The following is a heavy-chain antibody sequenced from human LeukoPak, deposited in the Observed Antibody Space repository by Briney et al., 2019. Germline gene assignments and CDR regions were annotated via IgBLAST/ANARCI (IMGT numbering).Heavy chain of an antibody. D-gene: IGHD1-26*01. CDR1: GDSLRTTTYY. V-gene: IGHV4-39*07. J-gene: IGHJ5*02. Sequence: SETLSLTCTVSGDSLRTTTYYWNWIRQPPGKGLEWIGGLYHSGTIYYNPSLKSRVTISADKSKNHFSLKLASVTAADTAVYYCARDRELAALDPWGQGTLVTVSS. CDR2: LYHSGTI. CDR3: ARDRELAALDP.